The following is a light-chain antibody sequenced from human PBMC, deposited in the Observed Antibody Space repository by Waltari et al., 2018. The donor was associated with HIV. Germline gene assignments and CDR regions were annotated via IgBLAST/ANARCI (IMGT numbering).Light chain of an antibody. J-gene: IGKJ1*01. CDR1: QYISNY. Sequence: DIQMTQSPSSLSASVGDRVIITCRASQYISNYLSWYQQKPGKAPNLLIYGASSLQSGVPSRFIGSGFGTDFSLTISSLHPEDFALYFCQQYYSPPGWTFGQGTKVEIK. V-gene: IGKV1-39*01. CDR2: GAS. CDR3: QQYYSPPGWT.